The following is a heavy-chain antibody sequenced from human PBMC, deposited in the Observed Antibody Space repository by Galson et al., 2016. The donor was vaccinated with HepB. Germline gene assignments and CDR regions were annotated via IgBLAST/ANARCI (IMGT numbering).Heavy chain of an antibody. CDR3: ARRALTGISSSSQLSHYCDTVL. D-gene: IGHD6-6*01. J-gene: IGHJ6*02. Sequence: SETLSLTCAVSGGSISSSSWWLWVRQPPGKGLEWIGEIFHSGSTNYNPSLRSRLTISLDKSKNQFSLNLRSVTAADSAVYFCARRALTGISSSSQLSHYCDTVLWGQGTTVTVSS. V-gene: IGHV4-4*02. CDR2: IFHSGST. CDR1: GGSISSSSW.